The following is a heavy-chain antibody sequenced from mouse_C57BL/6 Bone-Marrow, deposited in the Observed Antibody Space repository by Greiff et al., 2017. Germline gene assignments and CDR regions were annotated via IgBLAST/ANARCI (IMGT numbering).Heavy chain of an antibody. J-gene: IGHJ1*03. V-gene: IGHV5-17*01. CDR2: ISSGSSTI. Sequence: VQLKESGGGLVKPGGSLKLSCAASGFTFSDYGMHWVRQAPEKGLEWVAYISSGSSTIYYADTVKGRFTISRDNAKNTLFLQMTSLRSEDTAMYYCARLSIYDLPYFDVWGTGTTVTVSS. D-gene: IGHD2-3*01. CDR3: ARLSIYDLPYFDV. CDR1: GFTFSDYG.